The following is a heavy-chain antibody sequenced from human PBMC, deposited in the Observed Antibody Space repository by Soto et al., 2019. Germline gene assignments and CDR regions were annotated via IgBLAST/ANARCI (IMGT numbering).Heavy chain of an antibody. CDR1: GFTFTSYW. J-gene: IGHJ4*02. CDR3: ARDQVAVAGTPAFDY. CDR2: IKHDGSEK. D-gene: IGHD6-19*01. V-gene: IGHV3-7*01. Sequence: GGSLRLSCVASGFTFTSYWMDWVRQAPGKGLEWVANIKHDGSEKYYVDSVKGRFTISRDNAKNSLYLQMNSLRAEDTAVYYCARDQVAVAGTPAFDYWGQGTLVTVS.